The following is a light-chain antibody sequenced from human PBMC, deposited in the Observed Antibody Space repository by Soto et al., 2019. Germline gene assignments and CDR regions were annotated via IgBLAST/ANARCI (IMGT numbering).Light chain of an antibody. CDR3: QQLNSYPLT. V-gene: IGKV1-39*01. CDR1: QSISSY. CDR2: AAS. J-gene: IGKJ5*01. Sequence: DIQMTRSPSSLSAYLGDRFTITVRASQSISSYLKWYQQKPGKAPKLLIYAASSLQSGVPSRFSGSGSGTDFTLTISSLQPEDFATYFCQQLNSYPLTFGQGTRLEIK.